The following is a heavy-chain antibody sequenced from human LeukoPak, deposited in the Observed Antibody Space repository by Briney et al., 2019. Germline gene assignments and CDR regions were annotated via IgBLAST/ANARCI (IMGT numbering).Heavy chain of an antibody. V-gene: IGHV3-7*03. CDR3: ARHLPDY. J-gene: IGHJ4*02. Sequence: GGSLRLSCVGSGFTFGTYWMTWVRQAPGKGLEWVANINEDGSEKHYVGSVEGRFTISRDNAKNSVYLQISSLRAEDMAVYYCARHLPDYWGQGTLVTVSS. CDR1: GFTFGTYW. CDR2: INEDGSEK.